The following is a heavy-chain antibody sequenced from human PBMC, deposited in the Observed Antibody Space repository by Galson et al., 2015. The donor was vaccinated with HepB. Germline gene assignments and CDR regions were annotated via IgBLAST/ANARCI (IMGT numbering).Heavy chain of an antibody. CDR2: IYYTGIT. CDR3: ARDRTYCSSTACYGGNNWFDS. J-gene: IGHJ5*01. V-gene: IGHV4-59*01. Sequence: IRQPPGKGLEWIGYIYYTGITNYNPSLESRVTILVDTSKNQFSLNLSFVTAADTAVYYCARDRTYCSSTACYGGNNWFDSWGQGTLVTVSS. D-gene: IGHD2-2*01.